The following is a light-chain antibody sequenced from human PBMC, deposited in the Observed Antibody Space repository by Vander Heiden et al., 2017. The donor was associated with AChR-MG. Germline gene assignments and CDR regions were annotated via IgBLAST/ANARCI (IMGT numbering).Light chain of an antibody. Sequence: DIVMTQSPLSLPVTPGEAASISCRASQSLLHSNGHNYLDWYLQKPEQSPQLLIYVGSWRARGAPDRFSGSGSGEDFTLRISGVEAEDVGVYFFMQDLQTRTFGQGTKLEIK. V-gene: IGKV2-28*01. J-gene: IGKJ2*01. CDR1: QSLLHSNGHNY. CDR2: VGS. CDR3: MQDLQTRT.